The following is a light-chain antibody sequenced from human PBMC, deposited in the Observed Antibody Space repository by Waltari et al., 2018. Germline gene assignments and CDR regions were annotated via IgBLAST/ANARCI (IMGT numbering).Light chain of an antibody. Sequence: QTVVTQEPSLTVSPGGTVTLTCASTTGEVSSNYYPNWLQQKPGQAPTSLIYSTNKRHFWTPVRFSGSLRGGRAALTLSHAQPEDEAAYYCLLYYGDARWVFGGGTNLTVL. CDR2: STN. J-gene: IGLJ3*02. CDR3: LLYYGDARWV. CDR1: TGEVSSNYY. V-gene: IGLV7-43*01.